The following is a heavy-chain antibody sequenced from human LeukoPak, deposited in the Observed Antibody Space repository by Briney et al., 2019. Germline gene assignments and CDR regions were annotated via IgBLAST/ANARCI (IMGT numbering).Heavy chain of an antibody. CDR1: GYTFTGYY. CDR3: ARSYYDSSGYYWGAWDYYYYYMDV. CDR2: INPNSGGT. V-gene: IGHV1-2*02. Sequence: GASVNVSCKASGYTFTGYYMHWVRQAPGQGREWMGWINPNSGGTNYAQKFQGKVTLTRDTSISTAYMELSRLRSDDTAVYYCARSYYDSSGYYWGAWDYYYYYMDVWGKGTTVTVSS. J-gene: IGHJ6*03. D-gene: IGHD3-22*01.